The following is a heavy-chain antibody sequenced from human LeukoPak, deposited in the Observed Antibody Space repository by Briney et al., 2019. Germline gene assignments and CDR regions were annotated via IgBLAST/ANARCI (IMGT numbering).Heavy chain of an antibody. D-gene: IGHD3-10*01. J-gene: IGHJ4*02. CDR1: GFSFSSYG. V-gene: IGHV3-33*01. Sequence: GTSLRLSCAGSGFSFSSYGMHWVRQAPGKGLEWLGYIWYDGSNPDYVDPVKGRFTISRDNSKNRVYLQMNSLRAEDTAVYHCARFVGSDYTGSFDLWGQGTPVTVSS. CDR2: IWYDGSNP. CDR3: ARFVGSDYTGSFDL.